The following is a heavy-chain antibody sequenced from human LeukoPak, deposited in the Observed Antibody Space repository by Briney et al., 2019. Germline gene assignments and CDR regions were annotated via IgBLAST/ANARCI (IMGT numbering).Heavy chain of an antibody. CDR2: INQDGSAK. CDR3: VRGGSYFPG. D-gene: IGHD1-26*01. J-gene: IGHJ4*02. CDR1: GFSFGSFA. Sequence: PGGSLRLSCAASGFSFGSFAMSWVRQPPGKGLEWVANINQDGSAKYYVDSVKGRFTISRDNAKNSLDLQMSSLRAEDTAVYYCVRGGSYFPGWGQGTLVTVSS. V-gene: IGHV3-7*01.